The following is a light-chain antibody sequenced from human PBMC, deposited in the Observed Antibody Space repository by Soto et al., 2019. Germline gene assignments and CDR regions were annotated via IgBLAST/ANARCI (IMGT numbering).Light chain of an antibody. CDR2: GTS. CDR3: QQYNKWPLT. CDR1: QSVSSN. Sequence: EIVMTQSPATLSESPGERATLSCRASQSVSSNLAWYQQKRGQAPRLLIYGTSTRATGIPARFSGSGSGTEFTLTNSQLQSEDFAVYYCQQYNKWPLTFGGGTKVEIK. J-gene: IGKJ4*01. V-gene: IGKV3-15*01.